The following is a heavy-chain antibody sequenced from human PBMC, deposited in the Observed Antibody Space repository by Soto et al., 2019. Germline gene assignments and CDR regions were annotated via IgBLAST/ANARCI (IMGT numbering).Heavy chain of an antibody. CDR1: GYSFTSYW. CDR3: ARGLLGYCSSTSCHIGNYYYYYGMDV. Sequence: GESLKISCKGSGYSFTSYWISWVRQMPGEGLGWMGRIDPSDSYTNYSPSFQGHVTISADKSISTAYLQWSSLKASDTAMYYCARGLLGYCSSTSCHIGNYYYYYGMDVWGQGTTVTVSS. J-gene: IGHJ6*02. V-gene: IGHV5-10-1*01. D-gene: IGHD2-2*01. CDR2: IDPSDSYT.